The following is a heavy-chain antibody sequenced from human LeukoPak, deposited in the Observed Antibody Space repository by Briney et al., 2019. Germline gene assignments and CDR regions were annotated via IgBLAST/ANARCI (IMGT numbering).Heavy chain of an antibody. D-gene: IGHD4-17*01. CDR3: AREGTTVTTMNY. CDR1: GFTFSSYG. Sequence: GRSLRLSCAASGFTFSSYGMHWVRQAPGKGLEWVAVIWYDGSNKYYADSVKGRFTISRDNSKNTLYLQMNSLRAEDTAVYYCAREGTTVTTMNYWGQGTLVAVSS. CDR2: IWYDGSNK. V-gene: IGHV3-33*01. J-gene: IGHJ4*02.